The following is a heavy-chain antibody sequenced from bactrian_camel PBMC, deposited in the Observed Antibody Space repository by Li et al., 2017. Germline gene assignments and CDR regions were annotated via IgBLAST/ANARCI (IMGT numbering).Heavy chain of an antibody. J-gene: IGHJ4*01. Sequence: QLVESGGGSVQPGGSLRLSCVAPLSTYSGNCVGWFRRAPGKERELVSSIDSDGDTEYANSVKGRFTISRDTAQNTLYLEMRSLRREDTAMYYCAAQPLLPCVAVVAIEYWGQGTQVTVS. CDR2: IDSDGDT. D-gene: IGHD2*01. CDR1: LSTYSGNC. V-gene: IGHV3S6*01. CDR3: AAQPLLPCVAVVAIEY.